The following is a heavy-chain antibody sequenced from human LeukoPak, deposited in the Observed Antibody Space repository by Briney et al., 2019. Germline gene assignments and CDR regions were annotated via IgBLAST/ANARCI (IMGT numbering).Heavy chain of an antibody. V-gene: IGHV4-30-4*07. CDR3: ARAGGIESYGSYMDV. D-gene: IGHD5-18*01. J-gene: IGHJ6*03. CDR2: IYYTGNT. Sequence: SETLSLTCAVSGGSISSGGYSWSWIRQPPGKAMEFIAYIYYTGNTYFNPSLKSRVTMSVDTSKNQFSLKLSSVTAADTAVYYCARAGGIESYGSYMDVWGKGTTVTISS. CDR1: GGSISSGGYS.